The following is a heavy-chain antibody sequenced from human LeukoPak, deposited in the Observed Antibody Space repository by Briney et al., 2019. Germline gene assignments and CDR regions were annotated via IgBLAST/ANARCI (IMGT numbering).Heavy chain of an antibody. D-gene: IGHD3-9*01. CDR3: ARADILTGYYYFDY. CDR1: GGSISSYY. CDR2: IHYSGST. J-gene: IGHJ4*02. V-gene: IGHV4-30-4*01. Sequence: SETLSLTCTVSGGSISSYYRSWIRQPPGKGLEWIGYIHYSGSTYYNPSLKSRVTISVDTSKNQFSLKLSSVTAADTAVYYCARADILTGYYYFDYWGQGTLVTVSS.